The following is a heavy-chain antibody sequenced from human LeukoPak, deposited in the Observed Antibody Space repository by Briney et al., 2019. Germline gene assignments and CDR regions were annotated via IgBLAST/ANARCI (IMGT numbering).Heavy chain of an antibody. Sequence: GRSLRLSCAASGFTFSSYGMHWVRQAPGKGLEWVAVIWYDGTNTYYADSVKGRSTISRDNSKNTLYLQMNSLRAEDTAVYYCVRADAKKTAMVDYWGRGTLVAVSS. J-gene: IGHJ4*02. V-gene: IGHV3-33*01. CDR1: GFTFSSYG. D-gene: IGHD5-18*01. CDR3: VRADAKKTAMVDY. CDR2: IWYDGTNT.